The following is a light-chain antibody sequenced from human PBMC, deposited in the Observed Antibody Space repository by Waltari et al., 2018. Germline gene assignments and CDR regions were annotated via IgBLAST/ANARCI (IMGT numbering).Light chain of an antibody. CDR3: AAWDNSLHGPV. V-gene: IGLV1-44*01. Sequence: QSVLTQPPSASGTPGQRVTMSCSGSSSNIGSHTVNWYQQFPGTAPKPLIASINQVPPGVPDRCSGSKSGSSASLASRGLQSEDEADYYCAAWDNSLHGPVFGGGTKLTVL. J-gene: IGLJ2*01. CDR2: SIN. CDR1: SSNIGSHT.